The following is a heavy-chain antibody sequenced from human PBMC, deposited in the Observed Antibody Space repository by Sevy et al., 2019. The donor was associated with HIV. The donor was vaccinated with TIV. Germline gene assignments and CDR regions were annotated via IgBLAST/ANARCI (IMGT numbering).Heavy chain of an antibody. J-gene: IGHJ4*01. V-gene: IGHV3-30-3*01. CDR3: ARDGGYSVKWYPLY. D-gene: IGHD1-26*01. CDR1: GFAFSTHA. CDR2: ISYEGTET. Sequence: GGSLRLSCAASGFAFSTHAMHWVRQAPGKGLEWVAVISYEGTETFYAASVEGRFTISRDNSKNMLSLQINSLRPEDTAVYYCARDGGYSVKWYPLYWGHGSLVTVSS.